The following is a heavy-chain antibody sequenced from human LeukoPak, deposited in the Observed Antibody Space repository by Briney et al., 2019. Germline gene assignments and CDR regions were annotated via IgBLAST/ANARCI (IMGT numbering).Heavy chain of an antibody. Sequence: SETLSLTCTVSGYSISSGYYWAWIRQPPGKGLEWIATIDYSGTTYYNPSLKSRVTISVDTSKNQFSLKLRSVTAADTAVYYCARHEWGITNAFDIWGQGTMVTVSS. J-gene: IGHJ3*02. V-gene: IGHV4-38-2*02. CDR2: IDYSGTT. D-gene: IGHD1-14*01. CDR1: GYSISSGYY. CDR3: ARHEWGITNAFDI.